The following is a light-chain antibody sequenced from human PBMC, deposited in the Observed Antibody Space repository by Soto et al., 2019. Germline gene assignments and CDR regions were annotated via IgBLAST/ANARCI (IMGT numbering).Light chain of an antibody. V-gene: IGKV3-15*01. J-gene: IGKJ2*01. CDR3: QQYNNWYT. CDR1: ESVSSN. CDR2: GAS. Sequence: IVMTQSPATLSVSPGERVTLFCRASESVSSNLAWYQQKRGQAPRLLIYGASARATGGPARFSGSGSGTEFTLTISSLQSEDFAVYYCQQYNNWYTFGQGTKLEIK.